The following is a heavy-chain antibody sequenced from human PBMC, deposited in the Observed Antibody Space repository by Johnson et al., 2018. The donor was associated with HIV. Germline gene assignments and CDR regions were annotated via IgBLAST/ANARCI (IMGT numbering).Heavy chain of an antibody. J-gene: IGHJ3*02. CDR3: AKDSDFKWELSPTGAFDI. Sequence: QVQLVESGGGLVQPGGSLRLSCAASGFTFSSYAMHWVRQAPGKGLEWVALIWYDGSNKYYADSVKGRFPISRDNSKNTLYLQMKSLRAEDTAVYYCAKDSDFKWELSPTGAFDIWGQGTMVTVSS. V-gene: IGHV3-30*02. D-gene: IGHD1-26*01. CDR1: GFTFSSYA. CDR2: IWYDGSNK.